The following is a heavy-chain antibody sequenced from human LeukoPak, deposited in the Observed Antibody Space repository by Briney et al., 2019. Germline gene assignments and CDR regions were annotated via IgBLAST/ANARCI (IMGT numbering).Heavy chain of an antibody. J-gene: IGHJ4*02. CDR3: ARASDCNSGLFDY. Sequence: PGGSLRLSCAASGFTFSSYTMNWVRQAPGKGLEWVSYVSPASTTIFYADSLKGRFTVSRDNAKNSLYLQMNSLTADDTAVYYCARASDCNSGLFDYWGQGAPVTVSS. V-gene: IGHV3-48*04. CDR1: GFTFSSYT. CDR2: VSPASTTI. D-gene: IGHD2-21*02.